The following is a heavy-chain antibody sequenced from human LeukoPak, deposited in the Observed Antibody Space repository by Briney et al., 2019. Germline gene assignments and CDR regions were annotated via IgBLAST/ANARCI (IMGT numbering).Heavy chain of an antibody. V-gene: IGHV3-30*02. J-gene: IGHJ4*02. CDR1: GFTFSTYA. D-gene: IGHD5-18*01. Sequence: GGSLRLSCAASGFTFSTYAMHWVRQAPGKGLEWVAVIWHDGSNKYYADSVKGRFTISRDNSKNTLYLQMNSPRAEDTAVYFCAKGVGGYTIGYYFDYWGQGTPVTVSS. CDR2: IWHDGSNK. CDR3: AKGVGGYTIGYYFDY.